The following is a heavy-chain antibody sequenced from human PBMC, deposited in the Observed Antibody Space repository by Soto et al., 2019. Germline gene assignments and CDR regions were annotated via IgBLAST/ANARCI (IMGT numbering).Heavy chain of an antibody. D-gene: IGHD6-13*01. Sequence: KSSETLSLTCTVSGGSISSYYWSWIRQPAGKGLEWIGRIYTSGSTNYNPSLKSRVTMSVDTSKNQFSLKLSSVTAADTAVYYCAREPYSDIAAAGMYYYKEGMDVWGQGTTVNVFS. CDR1: GGSISSYY. J-gene: IGHJ6*02. CDR2: IYTSGST. CDR3: AREPYSDIAAAGMYYYKEGMDV. V-gene: IGHV4-4*07.